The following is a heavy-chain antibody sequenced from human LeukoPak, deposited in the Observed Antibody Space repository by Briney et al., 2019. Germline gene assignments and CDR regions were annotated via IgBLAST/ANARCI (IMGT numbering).Heavy chain of an antibody. CDR1: GGSISSYY. V-gene: IGHV4-4*07. Sequence: SETLSLTCTVSGGSISSYYWSWIRQPAGKGLEWIGRIYTSGSTNYNPSLKSRVTISVDKSKNQSSLKLSSVTAADTAVYYCARDLTEGYYGSGSYPYYYYMDVWGKGTTVAVSS. J-gene: IGHJ6*03. CDR3: ARDLTEGYYGSGSYPYYYYMDV. D-gene: IGHD3-10*01. CDR2: IYTSGST.